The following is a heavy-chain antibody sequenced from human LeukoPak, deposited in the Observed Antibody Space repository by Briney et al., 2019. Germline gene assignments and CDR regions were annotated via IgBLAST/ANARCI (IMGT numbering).Heavy chain of an antibody. CDR1: GGTFSSYA. V-gene: IGHV1-69*13. CDR2: IIPIFGTA. Sequence: PAASVKVSCKASGGTFSSYAISWVRQAPGQGLEWMGGIIPIFGTANYAQKFQGRVTITADESTSTAYMELSSLRSEDTAVYYCARDQPMVRGVDNWFDPWGQGTLVTVSS. J-gene: IGHJ5*02. D-gene: IGHD3-10*01. CDR3: ARDQPMVRGVDNWFDP.